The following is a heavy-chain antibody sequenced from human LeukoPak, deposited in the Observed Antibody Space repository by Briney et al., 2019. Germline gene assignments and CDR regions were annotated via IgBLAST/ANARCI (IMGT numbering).Heavy chain of an antibody. J-gene: IGHJ4*02. CDR2: INHSGST. V-gene: IGHV4-34*01. D-gene: IGHD2-2*02. CDR3: ARGVLQGGLLYDEGSYYFDY. Sequence: SETLSLTCAVYGGSFSGYYWSWIRQPPGKGLEWIGEINHSGSTNYNPSLKSRVTISVDTSKNQFSLKLSSVTAADTAVYYCARGVLQGGLLYDEGSYYFDYWGQGTLVTVSS. CDR1: GGSFSGYY.